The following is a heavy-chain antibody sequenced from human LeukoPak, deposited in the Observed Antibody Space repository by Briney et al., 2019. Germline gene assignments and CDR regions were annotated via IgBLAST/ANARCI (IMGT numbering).Heavy chain of an antibody. CDR3: TRAPYCSSTSCYEGGAY. D-gene: IGHD2-2*01. Sequence: SETLSLTCAVYGGSFSGYYWSWIRQPPGKGLEWIGEINHSGSTNYNPSLKSRVTTSVDTSKNQFSLKLSSVTAADTAMYYCTRAPYCSSTSCYEGGAYWGQGTLVTVSS. CDR1: GGSFSGYY. J-gene: IGHJ4*02. V-gene: IGHV4-34*01. CDR2: INHSGST.